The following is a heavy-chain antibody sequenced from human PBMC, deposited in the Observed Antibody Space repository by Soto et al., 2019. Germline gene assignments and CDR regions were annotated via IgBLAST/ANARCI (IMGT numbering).Heavy chain of an antibody. V-gene: IGHV3-9*01. CDR1: GFTFDDHA. D-gene: IGHD3-22*01. CDR2: ISWNSATI. Sequence: SLRLSCVTSGFTFDDHAMHWIRQAPGKGLEWVSSISWNSATIAYRDSVKGRFTISRDNAKNSLYLQMNSLRAADTAVYYCAAKDSSGYYHDSWGQGTLVTVSS. CDR3: AAKDSSGYYHDS. J-gene: IGHJ5*01.